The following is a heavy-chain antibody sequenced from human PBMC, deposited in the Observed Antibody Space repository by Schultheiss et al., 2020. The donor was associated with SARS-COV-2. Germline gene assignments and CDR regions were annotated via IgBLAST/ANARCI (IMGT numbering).Heavy chain of an antibody. Sequence: SVKVSCKASGGTFSSYAISWVRQAPGQGLEWMGGIIPIFGTANYAQKFQGRVTITADKSTSTAYMELSSLRSEDTAVYYCARDPITRSAHFDYWGQGTLVTVSS. CDR2: IIPIFGTA. V-gene: IGHV1-69*06. D-gene: IGHD1-14*01. CDR1: GGTFSSYA. CDR3: ARDPITRSAHFDY. J-gene: IGHJ4*02.